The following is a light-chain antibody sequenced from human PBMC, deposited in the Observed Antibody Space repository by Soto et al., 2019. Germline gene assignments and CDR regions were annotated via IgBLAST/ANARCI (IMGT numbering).Light chain of an antibody. CDR3: SSYTSSSTVV. Sequence: QSALTQPASVSGSPGQSITISCTGPSSDVGGYNYVSWYQQHPGKAPKLMIYDVSNRPSGVSNRFSGSKSGNTASLTSSGRQAEDEADYYCSSYTSSSTVVFGGGTKVTVL. CDR1: SSDVGGYNY. V-gene: IGLV2-14*01. J-gene: IGLJ2*01. CDR2: DVS.